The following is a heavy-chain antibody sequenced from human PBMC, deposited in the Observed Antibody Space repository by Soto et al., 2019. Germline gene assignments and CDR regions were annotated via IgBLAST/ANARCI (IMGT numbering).Heavy chain of an antibody. CDR1: GYTFTGYY. CDR2: INPNSGGT. V-gene: IGHV1-2*04. CDR3: AREHYDSSVDDAFDI. Sequence: ASVKVSCKASGYTFTGYYMHSVRQAPGQGLEWMGWINPNSGGTNYAQKFQGWVTMTRDTSISTAYMELSRLRSDDTAVYYCAREHYDSSVDDAFDIWGQGTMVTVSS. D-gene: IGHD3-22*01. J-gene: IGHJ3*02.